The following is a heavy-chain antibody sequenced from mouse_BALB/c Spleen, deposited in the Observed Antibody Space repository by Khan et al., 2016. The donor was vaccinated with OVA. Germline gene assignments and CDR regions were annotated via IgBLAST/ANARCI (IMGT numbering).Heavy chain of an antibody. Sequence: QVQLQQSGAELVKPGASVKLSCKASGYTFNSYYMYWVKQRPGQGLEWIGEINPNNGDANFNEKFKNKATLTVDKSSNTAFMQLSSLTSEDSAVYYCTRSGYGSFAYWGQWTLVTVSA. J-gene: IGHJ3*01. D-gene: IGHD2-2*01. CDR3: TRSGYGSFAY. CDR1: GYTFNSYY. V-gene: IGHV1S81*02. CDR2: INPNNGDA.